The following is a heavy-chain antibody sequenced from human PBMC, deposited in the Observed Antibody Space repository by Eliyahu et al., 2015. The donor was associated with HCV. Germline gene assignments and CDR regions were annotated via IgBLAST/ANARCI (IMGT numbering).Heavy chain of an antibody. CDR3: ARDQGGALDY. CDR1: GXTFSSTW. CDR2: IRQDGGDS. Sequence: EVQLVESGGGLVQPGGSLRXSCXASGXTFSSTWMTWXRQAPGKGLEWVANIRQDGGDSGYADSVKGRFTIFRDNTKDSLYLQMNSLRAEDTAIYYCARDQGGALDYWGQGTLVTVSS. D-gene: IGHD4-17*01. V-gene: IGHV3-7*03. J-gene: IGHJ4*02.